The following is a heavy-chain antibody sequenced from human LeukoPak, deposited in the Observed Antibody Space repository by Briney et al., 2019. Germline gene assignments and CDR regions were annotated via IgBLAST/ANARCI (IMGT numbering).Heavy chain of an antibody. CDR3: ARDNDFWSGYYGVYYYYMDV. CDR2: INHSGST. J-gene: IGHJ6*03. CDR1: GGSFSGYY. Sequence: PSETLSLTCAVYGGSFSGYYWSWIRQPPGKGLEWIGEINHSGSTNYNPSLKSRVTMSVDTSKNQFSLKLSSVTAADTAVYYCARDNDFWSGYYGVYYYYMDVWGKGTTVTVSS. D-gene: IGHD3-3*01. V-gene: IGHV4-34*01.